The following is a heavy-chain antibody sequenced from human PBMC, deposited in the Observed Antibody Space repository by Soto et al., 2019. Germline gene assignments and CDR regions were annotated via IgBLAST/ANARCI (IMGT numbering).Heavy chain of an antibody. Sequence: PGGSLRLSCAASGFTFSNYAMSWVRQAPGKGLEWVSAISGSGDGTYYGDSLKGQFTISRDNSKNTVYLQIHSLKTEDTAVYYSARVRLGAPTRYFDYWGQGTLVTVSS. CDR2: ISGSGDGT. CDR3: ARVRLGAPTRYFDY. V-gene: IGHV3-23*01. J-gene: IGHJ4*02. CDR1: GFTFSNYA. D-gene: IGHD1-26*01.